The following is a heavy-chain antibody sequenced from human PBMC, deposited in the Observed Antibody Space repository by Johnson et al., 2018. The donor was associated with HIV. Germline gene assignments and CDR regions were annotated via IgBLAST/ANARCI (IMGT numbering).Heavy chain of an antibody. CDR1: GFTFSSYG. CDR3: ARDQGGNHNAFDI. D-gene: IGHD1-14*01. Sequence: VQLVESGGGLVQPGGSLRLSCAASGFTFSSYGMHWVRQAPGKGLEWVAFIRYDGSNKYYADSVKGRFTISRDNSKNTLYLQMNSLRAEDTAVYYCARDQGGNHNAFDIWGQGTMVTVSS. CDR2: IRYDGSNK. J-gene: IGHJ3*02. V-gene: IGHV3-30*02.